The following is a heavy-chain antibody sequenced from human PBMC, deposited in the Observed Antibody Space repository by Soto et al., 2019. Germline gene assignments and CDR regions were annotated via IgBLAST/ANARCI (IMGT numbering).Heavy chain of an antibody. CDR2: IDPSDSYT. D-gene: IGHD1-1*01. Sequence: GESLKISCKGSGYSFTSYWISWVRQMPGKGLEWMGRIDPSDSYTNYSPSFQDQVTISADKSISTAYLQWSSLKASDTAMYYCASRKKTSDAFDIWGQGTMVTVSS. CDR1: GYSFTSYW. J-gene: IGHJ3*02. CDR3: ASRKKTSDAFDI. V-gene: IGHV5-10-1*04.